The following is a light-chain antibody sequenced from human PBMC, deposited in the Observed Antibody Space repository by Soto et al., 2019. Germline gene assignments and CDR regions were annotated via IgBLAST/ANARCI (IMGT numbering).Light chain of an antibody. Sequence: DIQMTQSPSSLSASVGDRVTITCRASQGIGNDLGWYQQKPGEAPERLIYAASSLRSGVPSRFSGSGSGTEFTLTISSLQPEDFATYYCLQHNSYPRTFGQGTKVEIK. CDR2: AAS. V-gene: IGKV1-17*01. J-gene: IGKJ1*01. CDR3: LQHNSYPRT. CDR1: QGIGND.